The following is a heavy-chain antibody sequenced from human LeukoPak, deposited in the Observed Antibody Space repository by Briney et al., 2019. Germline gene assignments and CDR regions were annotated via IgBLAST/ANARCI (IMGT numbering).Heavy chain of an antibody. CDR1: GFIFSSFW. Sequence: GGSLRLSCATCGFIFSSFWMSGVRQAPRKGLEWVANIKPDGSEKYYVDSVKGRFTINRDNAKNSLYLQMNSLRAEDTAVYYCARGGSHGYWGQGTLVTVSS. V-gene: IGHV3-7*01. D-gene: IGHD1-26*01. CDR3: ARGGSHGY. CDR2: IKPDGSEK. J-gene: IGHJ4*02.